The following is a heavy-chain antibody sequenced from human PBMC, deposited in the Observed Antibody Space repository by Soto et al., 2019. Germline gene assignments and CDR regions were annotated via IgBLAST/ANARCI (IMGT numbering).Heavy chain of an antibody. D-gene: IGHD6-19*01. CDR1: GGSFSGFF. J-gene: IGHJ4*02. Sequence: HVQLQQWGAGLLKPSETLSLTCAVHGGSFSGFFWTWIRQPPGKGLEWIGEINHSGSTNYNPSLKSRVTISVDTSENQFSLRLTSVTAADTAVYYCARGQWLPRGEYWGQGTLVTVSS. V-gene: IGHV4-34*02. CDR2: INHSGST. CDR3: ARGQWLPRGEY.